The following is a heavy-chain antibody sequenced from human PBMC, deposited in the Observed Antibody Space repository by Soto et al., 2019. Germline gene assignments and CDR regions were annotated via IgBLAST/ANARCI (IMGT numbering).Heavy chain of an antibody. CDR1: GGTFSSYA. J-gene: IGHJ6*02. D-gene: IGHD6-13*01. CDR3: ARSRAAAGTVGDYYYGMDV. CDR2: IIPIFGTA. V-gene: IGHV1-69*13. Sequence: AVKVSCKASGGTFSSYAISWVRQAPGQGLEWMGGIIPIFGTANYAQKFQGRVTITADESTSTAYMELSSLGSEDTAVYYCARSRAAAGTVGDYYYGMDVWGQGTTVTVSS.